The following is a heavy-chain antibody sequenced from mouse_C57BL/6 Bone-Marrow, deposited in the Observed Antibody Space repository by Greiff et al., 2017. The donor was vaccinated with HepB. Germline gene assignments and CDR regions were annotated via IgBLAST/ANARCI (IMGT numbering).Heavy chain of an antibody. D-gene: IGHD1-1*01. Sequence: QVQLKQSGAELARPGASVKLSCKASGYTFTSYGISWVKQRTGQGLEWIGEIYPRSGNTYYNEKFKGKATLTADKSSSTAYMELRSLTSEDSAVYFCAPHYYGSSYVDYWGQGTTLTVSS. J-gene: IGHJ2*01. CDR3: APHYYGSSYVDY. CDR2: IYPRSGNT. CDR1: GYTFTSYG. V-gene: IGHV1-81*01.